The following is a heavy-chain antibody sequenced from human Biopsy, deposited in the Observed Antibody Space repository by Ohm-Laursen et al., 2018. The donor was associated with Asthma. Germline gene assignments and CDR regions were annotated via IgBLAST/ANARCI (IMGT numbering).Heavy chain of an antibody. CDR1: GFTFGSSA. Sequence: SLRLSCAASGFTFGSSAMSWVRQAHGKGLERVSAITGSGGTTYYADSARGRFTISRDNSKSTLFLQMDSLSAEDTAVYYCAKDFRGIAVAGDRGFDYWGQGTLVTVSS. V-gene: IGHV3-23*01. J-gene: IGHJ4*02. CDR2: ITGSGGTT. CDR3: AKDFRGIAVAGDRGFDY. D-gene: IGHD6-19*01.